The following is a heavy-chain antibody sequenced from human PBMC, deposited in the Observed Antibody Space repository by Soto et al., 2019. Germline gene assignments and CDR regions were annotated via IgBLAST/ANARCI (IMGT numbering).Heavy chain of an antibody. Sequence: QVQLIQSEAAVMKPGSSVRVSCTASGGIFGSHGFSWVRQAPGQRLKRVGGFIPIFRTRTYTEKFRARIRNAGEEAVNTAYLDLSGLTSDDTAMYYCVRDRRIYYADPHDEFVASDYEVWGQGTMVTVSS. CDR2: FIPIFRTR. CDR1: GGIFGSHG. V-gene: IGHV1-69*01. CDR3: VRDRRIYYADPHDEFVASDYEV. D-gene: IGHD3-22*01. J-gene: IGHJ3*01.